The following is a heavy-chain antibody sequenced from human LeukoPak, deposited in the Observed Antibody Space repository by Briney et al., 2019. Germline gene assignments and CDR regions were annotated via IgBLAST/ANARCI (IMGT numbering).Heavy chain of an antibody. CDR1: GYSFTGYH. J-gene: IGHJ3*01. CDR3: AREFSSKLEWLAYVTGDDAFDV. D-gene: IGHD3-3*01. CDR2: VNPKTGGT. V-gene: IGHV1-2*02. Sequence: ASVKVSCKAFGYSFTGYHLHWVRQAPRQGLEWMGWVNPKTGGTNYARKFQGRVTMTRDTSINTVNMDLSRLTSDDTPVYYCAREFSSKLEWLAYVTGDDAFDVWGQGTMITVS.